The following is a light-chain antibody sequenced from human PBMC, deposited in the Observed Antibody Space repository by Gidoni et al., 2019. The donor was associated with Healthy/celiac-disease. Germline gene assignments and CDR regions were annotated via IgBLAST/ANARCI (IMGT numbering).Light chain of an antibody. CDR1: SSDVGGYNY. CDR2: EVS. V-gene: IGLV2-14*01. CDR3: SSYTSSSSWV. Sequence: QSALTQPASVSGSPGQSITISCTGTSSDVGGYNYVSWYQQHPGKAPKLMIYEVSNRHSGVSNRFSGSKSGNTASLTISGLQAEDEADYYCSSYTSSSSWVFGGGTKLTV. J-gene: IGLJ3*02.